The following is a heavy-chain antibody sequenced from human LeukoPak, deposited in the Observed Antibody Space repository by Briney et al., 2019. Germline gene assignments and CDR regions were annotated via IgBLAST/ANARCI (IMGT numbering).Heavy chain of an antibody. CDR2: IKLDGSEK. CDR1: GFTFTIYW. Sequence: GGSLRLSCAASGFTFTIYWMSWVRQAPGEGREWVANIKLDGSEKYYVGSVKGRFTISRDNAKNSLYLQMNSLRAEDTAVYYCARGGWLPDYWGQGTLVTVSS. V-gene: IGHV3-7*01. CDR3: ARGGWLPDY. J-gene: IGHJ4*02. D-gene: IGHD3-22*01.